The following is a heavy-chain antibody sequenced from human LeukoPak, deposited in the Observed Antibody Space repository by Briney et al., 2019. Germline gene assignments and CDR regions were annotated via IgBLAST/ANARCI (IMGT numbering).Heavy chain of an antibody. CDR1: GFTFSSYS. J-gene: IGHJ4*02. CDR3: TTSNYYGSGSPDY. V-gene: IGHV3-15*01. D-gene: IGHD3-10*01. CDR2: IKSKTDGGTT. Sequence: GGSLRLSCAASGFTFSSYSINWVRQAPGKGLEWVGRIKSKTDGGTTDYAAPVKGRFTISRDDSKNTLYLQMNSLKTEDTAVYYCTTSNYYGSGSPDYWGQGTLVTVSS.